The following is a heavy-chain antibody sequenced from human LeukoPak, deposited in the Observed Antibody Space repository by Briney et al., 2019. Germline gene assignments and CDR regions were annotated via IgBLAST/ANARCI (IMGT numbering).Heavy chain of an antibody. J-gene: IGHJ3*02. V-gene: IGHV5-51*01. CDR1: GYSFTSYW. D-gene: IGHD2-15*01. CDR3: ARHKGLGYCSGGSCYDDAFDI. Sequence: GESLKISCKGSGYSFTSYWIGWVRQMPGKGLEWMGIIYPGDSDTRYSPSFQGQVTISADKSISTAYLQWSSLKASDTAMYYCARHKGLGYCSGGSCYDDAFDIWGQGTMVTVSS. CDR2: IYPGDSDT.